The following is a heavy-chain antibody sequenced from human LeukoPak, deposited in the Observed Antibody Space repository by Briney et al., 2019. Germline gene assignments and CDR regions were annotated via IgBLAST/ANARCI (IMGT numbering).Heavy chain of an antibody. Sequence: PSETLSLTCTVSGGSISSYYWSWIRQPAGKGLEWIGRIYTSGSTNYNPSLKSRVTISVDTSKNQFSLKLSSVTAADTAVYYCARKGYDFWSGNDAFDIWGQGTMVTVSS. CDR3: ARKGYDFWSGNDAFDI. CDR2: IYTSGST. J-gene: IGHJ3*02. CDR1: GGSISSYY. D-gene: IGHD3-3*01. V-gene: IGHV4-4*07.